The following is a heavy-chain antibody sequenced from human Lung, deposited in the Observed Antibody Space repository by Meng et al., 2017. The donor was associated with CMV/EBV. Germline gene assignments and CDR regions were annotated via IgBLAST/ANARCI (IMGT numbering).Heavy chain of an antibody. D-gene: IGHD2-15*01. CDR3: VRDRIGWFDP. V-gene: IGHV1-69*05. J-gene: IGHJ5*02. CDR1: GDTFSKLA. Sequence: KVSCKASGDTFSKLAISWVRQTPGQGLEWMGGIIPTFNKIKYAQKFQGRLTITTDRSTSTAYMDLSSLRSDDTAVYYCVRDRIGWFDPWGQGTLVTVSS. CDR2: IIPTFNKI.